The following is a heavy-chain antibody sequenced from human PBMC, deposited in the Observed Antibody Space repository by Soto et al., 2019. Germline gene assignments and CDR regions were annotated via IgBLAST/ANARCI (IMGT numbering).Heavy chain of an antibody. Sequence: VQLLESGGGLVQPGGSLRLSCAASGFTFSSYAMSWVRQAPGQGLEWLGGVIPLFDTAYYAQKFRGRLRISADGATTTAYMELSGLTSADTAVYFCATGGHNDGYNFYHGMDVWGQGTTVTVS. J-gene: IGHJ6*02. CDR2: VIPLFDTA. D-gene: IGHD5-18*01. CDR3: ATGGHNDGYNFYHGMDV. V-gene: IGHV1-69*01. CDR1: GFTFSSYA.